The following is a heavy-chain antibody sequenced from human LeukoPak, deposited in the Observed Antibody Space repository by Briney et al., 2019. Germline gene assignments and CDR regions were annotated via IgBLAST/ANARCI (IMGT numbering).Heavy chain of an antibody. Sequence: SETLSLTCTVSGGSIGSSGYYWAWIRQPPGKGLQWIGTIYYRGDTYYNPSLQSRVTISVDASKNLFSLRVNSVTAADTAVYYCARLNKPGWFDPWGQGTLVTVSS. J-gene: IGHJ5*02. D-gene: IGHD1-14*01. CDR3: ARLNKPGWFDP. CDR2: IYYRGDT. V-gene: IGHV4-39*01. CDR1: GGSIGSSGYY.